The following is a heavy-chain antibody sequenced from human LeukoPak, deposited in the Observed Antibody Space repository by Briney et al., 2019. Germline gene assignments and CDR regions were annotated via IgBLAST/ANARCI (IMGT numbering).Heavy chain of an antibody. V-gene: IGHV3-21*01. CDR1: GFTFSSYS. Sequence: GGSLRLSCAASGFTFSSYSMSWVRQAPGKGLEWVSSISTSSSSIYYADSVKGRFTMSRDNAKNSLHLQMNSLRAEDTAVYYCSRDVGERGGTYYATLYGYWGQGTLVTVSS. CDR2: ISTSSSSI. CDR3: SRDVGERGGTYYATLYGY. D-gene: IGHD1-26*01. J-gene: IGHJ4*02.